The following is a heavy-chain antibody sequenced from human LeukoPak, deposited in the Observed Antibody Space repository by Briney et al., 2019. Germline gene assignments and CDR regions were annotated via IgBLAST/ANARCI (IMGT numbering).Heavy chain of an antibody. J-gene: IGHJ6*02. CDR2: IYSDGRT. Sequence: SETLSLTCTVSGGSISSRDYYWGWIRQPPGKGLEWLGSIYSDGRTFYNPSLKSRVTISVDTSKNQFSLKLSSVTAADTAVYYCARGPYDSSGYYYSFYYYYGMDVWGQGTTVTVSS. D-gene: IGHD3-22*01. CDR1: GGSISSRDYY. CDR3: ARGPYDSSGYYYSFYYYYGMDV. V-gene: IGHV4-39*07.